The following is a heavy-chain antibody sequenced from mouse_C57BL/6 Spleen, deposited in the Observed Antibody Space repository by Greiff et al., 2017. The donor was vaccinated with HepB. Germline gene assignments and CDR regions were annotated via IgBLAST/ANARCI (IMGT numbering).Heavy chain of an antibody. CDR2: INYDGSST. V-gene: IGHV5-16*01. Sequence: EVKVVESEGGLVQPGSSMKLSCTASGFTFSDYYMAWVRQVPEKGLEWVANINYDGSSTYYLDSLKSRFIISRDNAKNILYLQMSSLKSEDTATYYCARDRGAYYSNYGAMDYWGQGTSVTVSS. CDR1: GFTFSDYY. D-gene: IGHD2-5*01. CDR3: ARDRGAYYSNYGAMDY. J-gene: IGHJ4*01.